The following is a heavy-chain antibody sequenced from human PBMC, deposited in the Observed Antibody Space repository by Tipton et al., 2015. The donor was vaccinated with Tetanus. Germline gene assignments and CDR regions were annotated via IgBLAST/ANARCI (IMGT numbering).Heavy chain of an antibody. J-gene: IGHJ4*02. CDR3: ARPGVGGYTGYYFDF. CDR1: GGSLGSDGYS. Sequence: LRLSCDVSGGSLGSDGYSWGWIRQPPGKGLEYIGYIYHSGTASYNPTLKSRVTISVDTSKNQFSLKLDSVTAADAAVYYCARPGVGGYTGYYFDFWGQGTVVTVSS. CDR2: IYHSGTA. D-gene: IGHD5-12*01. V-gene: IGHV4-30-2*03.